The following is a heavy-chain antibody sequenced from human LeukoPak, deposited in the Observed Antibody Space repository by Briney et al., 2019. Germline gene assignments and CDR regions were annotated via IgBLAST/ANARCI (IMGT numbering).Heavy chain of an antibody. D-gene: IGHD2-2*01. J-gene: IGHJ6*03. Sequence: ASVKVSCKTSGGTFSSYAISWVRQAPGQGLEWMGGIIPIFGTANYAQKFQGRVTITTDESTSTAYMELSSLRSEDTAVYYCARAPDCSSTSCYYYYMDVWGKGTTVTVSS. CDR1: GGTFSSYA. CDR3: ARAPDCSSTSCYYYYMDV. V-gene: IGHV1-69*05. CDR2: IIPIFGTA.